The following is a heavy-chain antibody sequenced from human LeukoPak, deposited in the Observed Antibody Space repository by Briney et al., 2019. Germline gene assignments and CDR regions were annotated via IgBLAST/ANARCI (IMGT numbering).Heavy chain of an antibody. V-gene: IGHV4-4*07. Sequence: PSETLSLTCTVSGGSISSYYWSWLRQPAGKGLEWIGRVYTSGSIYYNPSLTSRVTMSVDTSKNHFSLKLSSVTAADTAVYYCAGETGTRLDRVYFYYMDVWGKGTTVTVSS. CDR3: AGETGTRLDRVYFYYMDV. CDR2: VYTSGSI. J-gene: IGHJ6*03. D-gene: IGHD1-1*01. CDR1: GGSISSYY.